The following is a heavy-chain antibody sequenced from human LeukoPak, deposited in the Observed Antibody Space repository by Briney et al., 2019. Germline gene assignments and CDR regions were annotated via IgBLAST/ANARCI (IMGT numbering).Heavy chain of an antibody. Sequence: GGSLRLSCEASGFIFSESAMHWVRQAPGKGLEWVAVMSSDGANIYYAASVTGRFTISRENGADTLYLQMKSLTADDTALYYCARATDRSYDDFWSGYFSSFDYWGQGTLVTVSS. J-gene: IGHJ4*02. D-gene: IGHD3-3*01. CDR1: GFIFSESA. CDR3: ARATDRSYDDFWSGYFSSFDY. CDR2: MSSDGANI. V-gene: IGHV3-30-3*01.